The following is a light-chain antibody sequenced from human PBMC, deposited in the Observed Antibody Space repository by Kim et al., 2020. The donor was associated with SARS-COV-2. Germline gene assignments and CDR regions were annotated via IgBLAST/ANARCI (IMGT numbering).Light chain of an antibody. Sequence: ASVGDRVTITCRASQGISSYLAWYQKKPGRAPKLLMYAATTLQGGVPSRFSGSGSGTDFTLTISSLQPEDFATYYCQQLNTYPLTFGGGTKVDIK. CDR3: QQLNTYPLT. CDR2: AAT. CDR1: QGISSY. V-gene: IGKV1-9*01. J-gene: IGKJ4*01.